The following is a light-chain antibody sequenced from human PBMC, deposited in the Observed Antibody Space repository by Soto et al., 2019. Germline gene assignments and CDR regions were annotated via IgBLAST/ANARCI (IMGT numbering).Light chain of an antibody. CDR2: DAS. CDR1: QSIRYW. CDR3: QQYNILST. Sequence: EIQMTQSPSTLSASVGDRVTIACRASQSIRYWVAWYQHKPGKAPKLLIYDASTLESGVPTRFSGSGSGTEFTLTISSLHPDDFATYYCQQYNILSTVGQGTKVDIK. V-gene: IGKV1-5*01. J-gene: IGKJ1*01.